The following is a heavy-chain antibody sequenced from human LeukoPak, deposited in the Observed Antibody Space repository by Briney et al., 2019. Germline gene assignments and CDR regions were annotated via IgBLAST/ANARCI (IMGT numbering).Heavy chain of an antibody. J-gene: IGHJ4*02. Sequence: PGRSLRLSCAASRFTFSSYGMHWVRQAPGKGLEWVAVIWYDGSNKYYADSVKGRFTISRDNSKNTLYLQMNSLRAEDTAVYYCARLRWAAGDGYYFDYWGQGTPVTVSS. D-gene: IGHD6-13*01. V-gene: IGHV3-33*01. CDR2: IWYDGSNK. CDR3: ARLRWAAGDGYYFDY. CDR1: RFTFSSYG.